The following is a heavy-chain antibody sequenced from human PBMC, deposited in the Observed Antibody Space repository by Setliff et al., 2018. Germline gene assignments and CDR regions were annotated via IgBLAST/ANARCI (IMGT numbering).Heavy chain of an antibody. D-gene: IGHD3-3*01. CDR2: IYYSGST. V-gene: IGHV4-39*07. Sequence: ASETLSLTCTVSGGSISSSSYYWGWIRQPPGKGLEWLGSIYYSGSTYYNPSLKSRVTISVDTSKNQFSLKLSSVTAADTAVYYCARRETYYNFWSGYYAYWGQGTLVTVSS. CDR3: ARRETYYNFWSGYYAY. J-gene: IGHJ4*02. CDR1: GGSISSSSYY.